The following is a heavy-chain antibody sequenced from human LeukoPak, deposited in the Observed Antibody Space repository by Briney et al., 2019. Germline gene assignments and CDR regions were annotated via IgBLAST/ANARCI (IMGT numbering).Heavy chain of an antibody. J-gene: IGHJ4*02. V-gene: IGHV3-23*01. CDR1: GFTFSSYA. Sequence: GGSLRLSCAASGFTFSSYAMAWVRQAPGKGREWVSAISGSGISTYYAESVRGRFTVSRDNPKNTLYLHMTSLRAEDTAVYYCAKDRWGVYEHCCEPFDYWGQGTLVTVSS. CDR3: AKDRWGVYEHCCEPFDY. CDR2: ISGSGIST. D-gene: IGHD2-21*01.